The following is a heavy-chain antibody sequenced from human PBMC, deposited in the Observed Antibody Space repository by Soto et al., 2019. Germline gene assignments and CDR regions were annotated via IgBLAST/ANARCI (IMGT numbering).Heavy chain of an antibody. CDR2: ISYDGSNK. V-gene: IGHV3-30*18. CDR1: GFTFSSYG. D-gene: IGHD4-17*01. Sequence: QVQLVESGGGVVQPGRSLRLSCAASGFTFSSYGMHWVRQAPGKGLEWVAVISYDGSNKYYADSVKGRFTISRDNSKNKLHRQMNSLRAEHTAVYYCAKDRGYGDPPDAFDIWGQGTMVTVSS. J-gene: IGHJ3*02. CDR3: AKDRGYGDPPDAFDI.